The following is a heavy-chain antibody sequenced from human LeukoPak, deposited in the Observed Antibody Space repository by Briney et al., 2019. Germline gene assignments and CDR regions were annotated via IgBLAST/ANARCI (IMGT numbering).Heavy chain of an antibody. V-gene: IGHV3-23*01. CDR3: AKQAYDSPRTDFDY. CDR1: GSTFSRYA. J-gene: IGHJ4*02. D-gene: IGHD3-22*01. Sequence: AGGSLRLSCAASGSTFSRYAMSWVRQAPGKGLEWVSGVSTSGGSTYYADSVKGRLTISRDNSKNTLHLQMNSLRAEDTAIYYCAKQAYDSPRTDFDYWGQGTLVTVSS. CDR2: VSTSGGST.